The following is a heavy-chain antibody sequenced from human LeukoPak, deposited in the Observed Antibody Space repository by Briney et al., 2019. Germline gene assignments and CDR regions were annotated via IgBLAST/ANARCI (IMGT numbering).Heavy chain of an antibody. Sequence: ASVKVSCKASGGTFNRYGITWVRQAPGQGLEWMGRIIPILNITNYAQKFQGRVTITADKSTSTAHTELSSLRSEDTAVYYCARDSSGSSPNFDYWGQGTLVTVSS. V-gene: IGHV1-69*04. CDR2: IIPILNIT. J-gene: IGHJ4*02. CDR3: ARDSSGSSPNFDY. D-gene: IGHD1-26*01. CDR1: GGTFNRYG.